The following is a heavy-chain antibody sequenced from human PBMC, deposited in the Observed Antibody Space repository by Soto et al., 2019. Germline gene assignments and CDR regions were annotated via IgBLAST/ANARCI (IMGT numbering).Heavy chain of an antibody. V-gene: IGHV3-15*07. Sequence: EVQLVESGGGLVKPGGSLRLSCAASGFTFSNAWMNWVRQAPGKGLEWVGRIKSKNDGGTTDYAAPVKGRFTISRDDSKDTLYLQMNSLKTEYTAVYYCTTRCSGIDVWGHGTTVTVSS. CDR1: GFTFSNAW. CDR2: IKSKNDGGTT. D-gene: IGHD2-15*01. CDR3: TTRCSGIDV. J-gene: IGHJ6*02.